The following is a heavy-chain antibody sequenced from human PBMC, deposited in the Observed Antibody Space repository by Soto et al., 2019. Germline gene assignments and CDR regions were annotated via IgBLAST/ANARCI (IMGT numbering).Heavy chain of an antibody. CDR3: ARYYGAGSYFFDH. CDR2: MYSDGRT. V-gene: IGHV3-53*01. Sequence: EVQLVESGGGLIHPGGSLRLSCVGSGVSVSSNYMAWVRQAPGKGLEWVAVMYSDGRTYYADSVKGRFTISRDDSKNTLYFQMNSLRAEETAVYYCARYYGAGSYFFDHWGQGALVTVSS. J-gene: IGHJ4*02. CDR1: GVSVSSNY. D-gene: IGHD3-10*01.